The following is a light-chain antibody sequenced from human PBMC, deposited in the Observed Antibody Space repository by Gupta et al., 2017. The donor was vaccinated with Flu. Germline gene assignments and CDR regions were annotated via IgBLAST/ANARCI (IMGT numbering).Light chain of an antibody. CDR3: QTWGTGVVV. Sequence: QPLLTQSPSASPSLGTSVKRTCTLNSGHSSYAIAWLQQQPEGGPRYLMKVNSDGSHSEGGGIPDRFSGSGAGAERYLTISRVQSEDESDYYCQTWGTGVVVFGGGTKLTVL. CDR2: VNSDGSH. CDR1: SGHSSYA. J-gene: IGLJ2*01. V-gene: IGLV4-69*01.